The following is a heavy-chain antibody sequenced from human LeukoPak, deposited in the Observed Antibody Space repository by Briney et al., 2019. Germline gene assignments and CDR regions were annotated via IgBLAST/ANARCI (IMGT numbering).Heavy chain of an antibody. J-gene: IGHJ3*02. V-gene: IGHV3-21*01. CDR3: ARDRVPAAITDAFDS. Sequence: GGSLRLSCAASGFTFSSYSMNWVRQAPGKGLEWVSSISSSSSYIYYADSVKGRFTISRDNAKNSLYLQMNSLRAEDTAVYYCARDRVPAAITDAFDSWGQGTMVTVS. CDR2: ISSSSSYI. CDR1: GFTFSSYS. D-gene: IGHD2-2*02.